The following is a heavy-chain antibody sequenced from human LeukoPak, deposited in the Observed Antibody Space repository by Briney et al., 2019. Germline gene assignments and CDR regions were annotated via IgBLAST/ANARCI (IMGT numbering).Heavy chain of an antibody. Sequence: ASVKVSCKASGYTFTSYAMNWVRQAPGQGLEWMGWINTNIGNPTYAQGFTGRFVFSLDTSVSTAYLQISSQKADDTAVYYCARDENYDFWSGYYLFYYYGMDVWGQGTTVTVSS. CDR1: GYTFTSYA. D-gene: IGHD3-3*01. CDR3: ARDENYDFWSGYYLFYYYGMDV. V-gene: IGHV7-4-1*02. J-gene: IGHJ6*02. CDR2: INTNIGNP.